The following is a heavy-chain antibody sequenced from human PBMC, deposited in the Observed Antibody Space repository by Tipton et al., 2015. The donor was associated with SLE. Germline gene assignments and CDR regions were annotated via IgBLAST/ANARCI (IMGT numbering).Heavy chain of an antibody. V-gene: IGHV4-31*03. Sequence: TLSLTCTVSGGSISSGGYYWSWIRQHPGKGLEWIGYIYYSGSTYYNPSLKSRVTISVDTSKNQFSLQLSSVTAADTAVYYCARDGGDQKRYYYYYMDVWGKGTTVTVSS. CDR1: GGSISSGGYY. J-gene: IGHJ6*03. CDR2: IYYSGST. CDR3: ARDGGDQKRYYYYYMDV. D-gene: IGHD2-21*01.